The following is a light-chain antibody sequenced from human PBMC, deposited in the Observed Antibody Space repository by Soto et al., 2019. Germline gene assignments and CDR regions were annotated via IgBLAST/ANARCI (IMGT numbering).Light chain of an antibody. CDR1: SSNIGNNY. CDR3: GTWDSSLSSWV. CDR2: ENN. V-gene: IGLV1-51*02. Sequence: QSVLPQPPSVSAAPGQKVTISCSGSSSNIGNNYVSWYQQLPGTAPKLLIYENNKRPSGIPDRFSVSKSGTSATLGITGLQTGDEADYYCGTWDSSLSSWVFGGGTKLTVL. J-gene: IGLJ3*02.